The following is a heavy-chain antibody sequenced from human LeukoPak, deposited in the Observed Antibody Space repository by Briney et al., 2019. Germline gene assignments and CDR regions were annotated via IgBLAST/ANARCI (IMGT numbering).Heavy chain of an antibody. CDR1: GFTFSSYA. V-gene: IGHV3-23*01. J-gene: IGHJ4*02. CDR3: AKFVHLDYYDSSGYSDY. Sequence: PEGSLRLSCAPSGFTFSSYAMSWVRQAPGKGLEWVSGISGRGDYTYYADSVKGRFTISRDNSRNTLYLQMNSLRAEDTAVYYCAKFVHLDYYDSSGYSDYWGQGTLVTVSS. CDR2: ISGRGDYT. D-gene: IGHD3-22*01.